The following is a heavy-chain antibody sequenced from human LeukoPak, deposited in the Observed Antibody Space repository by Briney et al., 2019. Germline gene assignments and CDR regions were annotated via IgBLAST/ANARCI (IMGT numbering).Heavy chain of an antibody. V-gene: IGHV1-18*01. CDR1: GYTFTSYG. D-gene: IGHD3-3*01. Sequence: ASVKVSCKASGYTFTSYGISWVRQAPGQGLEWMGGICAYNGNTNYAQKVQGRVTMTTDTSTRTDYMELRSLRSDDTAVDYCARFFLSGYSPALWFDYWGQGTLVTVSS. CDR3: ARFFLSGYSPALWFDY. J-gene: IGHJ4*02. CDR2: ICAYNGNT.